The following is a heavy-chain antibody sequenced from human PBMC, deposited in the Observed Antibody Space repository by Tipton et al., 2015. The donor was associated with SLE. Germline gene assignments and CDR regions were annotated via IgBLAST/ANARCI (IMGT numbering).Heavy chain of an antibody. J-gene: IGHJ4*02. CDR2: ISGSGGST. CDR1: GFTFSSYA. V-gene: IGHV3-23*01. D-gene: IGHD3-9*01. CDR3: ARSHHDILEVDY. Sequence: SLRLSCAASGFTFSSYAMSWVRQAPGKGLEWVSAISGSGGSTYYADSVEGRFTISVDTSKNQFSLKLSSVTAADTAVYYCARSHHDILEVDYWGQGTLVTVSS.